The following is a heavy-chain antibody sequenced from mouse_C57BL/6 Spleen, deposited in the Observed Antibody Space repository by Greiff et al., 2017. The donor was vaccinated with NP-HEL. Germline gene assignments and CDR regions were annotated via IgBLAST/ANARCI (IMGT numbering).Heavy chain of an antibody. CDR2: IRNKANVYTT. CDR1: GFTFTDYY. J-gene: IGHJ1*03. V-gene: IGHV7-3*01. Sequence: EVQVVESGGGLVQPGGSLSLSCAASGFTFTDYYMSWVRQPPGKALEWLGFIRNKANVYTTEYSASVKGRFTISRDNSQSILYLQMNALRAEDSATYYCASYSNYEYFDVWGTGTTVTVSS. CDR3: ASYSNYEYFDV. D-gene: IGHD2-1*01.